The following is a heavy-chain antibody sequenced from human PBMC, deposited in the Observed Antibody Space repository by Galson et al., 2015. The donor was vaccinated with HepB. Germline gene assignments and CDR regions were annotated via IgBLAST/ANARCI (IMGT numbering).Heavy chain of an antibody. CDR1: GGSISSYY. V-gene: IGHV4-59*08. CDR2: IYYSGST. CDR3: ARQDYYGSGSSRRYYYGMDV. J-gene: IGHJ6*02. D-gene: IGHD3-10*01. Sequence: TLSLTCTVSGGSISSYYWSWIRQPPGKGLEWIGYIYYSGSTNYNPSLKSRVTISVDTSKNQFSLKLSSVTAADTAVYYCARQDYYGSGSSRRYYYGMDVWGQGTTVTVSS.